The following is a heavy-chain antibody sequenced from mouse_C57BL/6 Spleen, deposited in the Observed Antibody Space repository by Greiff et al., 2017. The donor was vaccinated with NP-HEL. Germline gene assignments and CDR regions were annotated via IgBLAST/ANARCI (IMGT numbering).Heavy chain of an antibody. Sequence: QVQLQQPGAELVMPGASVKLSCKASGYTFTSYWMHWVKQRPGQGLEWIGEIDPSDSYTNYNQKFKGKSTLTVDKSSSTAYMQLSSLTSEDSAVYYCARKGIYYDLFDYWGQGTTLTVSS. V-gene: IGHV1-69*01. CDR3: ARKGIYYDLFDY. CDR1: GYTFTSYW. D-gene: IGHD2-4*01. CDR2: IDPSDSYT. J-gene: IGHJ2*01.